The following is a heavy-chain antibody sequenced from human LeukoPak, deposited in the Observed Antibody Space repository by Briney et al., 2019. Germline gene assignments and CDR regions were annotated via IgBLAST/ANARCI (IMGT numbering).Heavy chain of an antibody. D-gene: IGHD2-15*01. V-gene: IGHV3-30*02. CDR1: GFTFSSYG. J-gene: IGHJ4*02. Sequence: GGSLRLSCAASGFTFSSYGMHWVRQAPGKGLEWVAFIRYDGSNKYYADSVKGRFTISRDNSKNTLYLQMNSLRAEDTAVYYCAKDFEGYCSGGSCYSFFDYWGQGTLVTVSS. CDR3: AKDFEGYCSGGSCYSFFDY. CDR2: IRYDGSNK.